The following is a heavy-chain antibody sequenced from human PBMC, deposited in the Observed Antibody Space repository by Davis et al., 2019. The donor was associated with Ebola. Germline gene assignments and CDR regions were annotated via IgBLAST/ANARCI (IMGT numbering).Heavy chain of an antibody. J-gene: IGHJ4*02. CDR2: INPHNGNT. CDR1: GYTFTNYG. Sequence: AASVKVSCKASGYTFTNYGITWVRQAPGQGLEWMGWINPHNGNTNYAQNVQGRVIMTSDTATTTAYMEVGSLRSDATGVYYCARGVGYKYGIIDYWGQGTLVSVSS. D-gene: IGHD5-18*01. CDR3: ARGVGYKYGIIDY. V-gene: IGHV1-18*04.